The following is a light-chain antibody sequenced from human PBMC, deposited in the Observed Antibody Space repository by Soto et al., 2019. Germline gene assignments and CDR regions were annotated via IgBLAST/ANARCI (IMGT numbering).Light chain of an antibody. V-gene: IGKV3-20*01. CDR2: GAS. CDR1: QSVSYY. CDR3: QQYGSSPWT. Sequence: EIVLTQSPGTLSLSPGERATLSCRASQSVSYYLAWYQQKPGQAPRLLIYGASSRATGIPDRFSGSGSGTDFTLTISRLEPEDFAVYYCQQYGSSPWTFGQGTKV. J-gene: IGKJ1*01.